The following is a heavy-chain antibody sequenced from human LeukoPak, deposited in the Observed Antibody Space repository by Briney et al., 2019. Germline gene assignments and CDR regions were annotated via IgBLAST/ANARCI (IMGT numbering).Heavy chain of an antibody. Sequence: SETLSLTCTVSGGSISGYYWSWIRQPPGKGLEWIGYIYYSGSTSYNPSLKSRVTISVDTSKNQFSLKLSSVTAADTAVYYCARSPSGSYSFDYWGQGTLVTVSS. J-gene: IGHJ4*02. CDR2: IYYSGST. V-gene: IGHV4-59*08. CDR3: ARSPSGSYSFDY. D-gene: IGHD1-26*01. CDR1: GGSISGYY.